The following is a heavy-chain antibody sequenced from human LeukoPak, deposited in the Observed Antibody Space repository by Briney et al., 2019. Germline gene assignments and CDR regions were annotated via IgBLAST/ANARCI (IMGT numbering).Heavy chain of an antibody. CDR1: GFTFSSYA. J-gene: IGHJ4*02. V-gene: IGHV3-30-3*01. CDR2: ISYDGSNK. D-gene: IGHD2/OR15-2a*01. CDR3: ARGGLSIMGY. Sequence: GGSLRLSCAASGFTFSSYAMHWVRQAPGKGLEWVAVISYDGSNKYYADSVKGRFTISRDNSKNTLYLQMNSLRAEDTAVYFCARGGLSIMGYWGQGTLVTVSS.